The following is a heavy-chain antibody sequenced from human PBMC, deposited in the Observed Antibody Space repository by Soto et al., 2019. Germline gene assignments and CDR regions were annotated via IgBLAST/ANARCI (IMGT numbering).Heavy chain of an antibody. J-gene: IGHJ5*02. CDR1: GYTFTSYA. CDR3: ARGSWDIVVVVAEHNWFDP. Sequence: ASVKVSCKASGYTFTSYAMHWVRQAPGQRLEWMGWINAGNGNTKYSQKFQGRVTITRDTSASTAYMELSSLRSEDTAVYYCARGSWDIVVVVAEHNWFDPWGQGTLVTVSS. D-gene: IGHD2-15*01. CDR2: INAGNGNT. V-gene: IGHV1-3*01.